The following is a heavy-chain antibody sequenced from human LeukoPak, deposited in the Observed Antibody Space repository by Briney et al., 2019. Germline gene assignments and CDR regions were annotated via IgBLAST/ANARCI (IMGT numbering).Heavy chain of an antibody. CDR2: IYYSGST. D-gene: IGHD2-15*01. V-gene: IGHV4-59*01. Sequence: SETLSLTCTVSGGSISSYYWSWIRQPPGKGLEWIGYIYYSGSTNYNPSLKSRVTISVDTSKNQFSLKLSSVTAADTAVYYCARGVVVAATHFDYWGQGTLVTVPS. CDR3: ARGVVVAATHFDY. J-gene: IGHJ4*02. CDR1: GGSISSYY.